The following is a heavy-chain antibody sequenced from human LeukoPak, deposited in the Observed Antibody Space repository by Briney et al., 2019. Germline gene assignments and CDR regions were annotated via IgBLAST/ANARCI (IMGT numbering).Heavy chain of an antibody. V-gene: IGHV3-7*01. CDR2: IKQDGSEK. CDR3: AREGNYDILTGYQIIADAFDI. D-gene: IGHD3-9*01. Sequence: GGSLRLSCAASGFTFSTYAMSWVRQAPGKGLEWVANIKQDGSEKYYVDSVKGRFTISRDNAKNSLYLQMNSLRAEDTAVYYCAREGNYDILTGYQIIADAFDIWGQGAMVTVSP. J-gene: IGHJ3*02. CDR1: GFTFSTYA.